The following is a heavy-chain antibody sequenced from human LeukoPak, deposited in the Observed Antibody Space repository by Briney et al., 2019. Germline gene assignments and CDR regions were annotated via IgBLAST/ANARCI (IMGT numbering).Heavy chain of an antibody. CDR1: GFPFSRYW. J-gene: IGHJ4*02. Sequence: HPGGSLRLSCAASGFPFSRYWMSWVHQAPGKGLEWVANIKPDGSEKHYVDSVKGRFTFSRDNAKNSLYVQMNGLRAEDMAVYYCARLAAGSDYFDYWGQGTLVTVSS. CDR3: ARLAAGSDYFDY. D-gene: IGHD6-13*01. V-gene: IGHV3-7*04. CDR2: IKPDGSEK.